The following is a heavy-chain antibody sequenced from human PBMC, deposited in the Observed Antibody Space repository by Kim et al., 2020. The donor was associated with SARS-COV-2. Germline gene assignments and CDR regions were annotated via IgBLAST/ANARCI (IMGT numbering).Heavy chain of an antibody. D-gene: IGHD3-10*01. CDR3: ARENYYGSGSFYYYYYYGMDV. CDR2: ISYDGSNK. Sequence: GGSLRLSCAASGFTFSSYAMHWVRQAPGKGLEWVAVISYDGSNKYYADSVKGRFTISRDNSKSTLYLQMNSLRAEDTAVYYCARENYYGSGSFYYYYYYGMDVWGQGTTVTVSS. J-gene: IGHJ6*02. V-gene: IGHV3-30*04. CDR1: GFTFSSYA.